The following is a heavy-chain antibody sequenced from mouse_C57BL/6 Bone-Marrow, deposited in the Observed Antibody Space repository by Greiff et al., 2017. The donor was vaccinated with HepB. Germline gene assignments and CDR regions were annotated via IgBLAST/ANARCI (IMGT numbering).Heavy chain of an antibody. D-gene: IGHD2-4*01. V-gene: IGHV2-2*01. CDR3: ASSMITTIWFAY. CDR1: GFSLTSYG. Sequence: VQGVESGPGLVQPSQSLSITCTVSGFSLTSYGVHWVRQSPGKGLEWLGVIWSGGSTDYNAAFISRLSISKDNSKSQVFFKMNSLQADDTAIYYCASSMITTIWFAYWGQGTLVTVSA. J-gene: IGHJ3*01. CDR2: IWSGGST.